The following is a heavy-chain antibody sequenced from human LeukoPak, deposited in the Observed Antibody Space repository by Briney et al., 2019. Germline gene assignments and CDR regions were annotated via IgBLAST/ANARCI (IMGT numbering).Heavy chain of an antibody. CDR1: GGSISSSTYY. Sequence: SETLSLTCTVSGGSISSSTYYWGWVRQPPGKGLEWIGSVSYSGTTYYNTSLRSRVTISIDTSRNQFSLKVTPVTAADTAVYYCARETPAVRNNCFDPWGQGTLVTVSS. J-gene: IGHJ5*02. CDR2: VSYSGTT. D-gene: IGHD2-2*01. CDR3: ARETPAVRNNCFDP. V-gene: IGHV4-39*02.